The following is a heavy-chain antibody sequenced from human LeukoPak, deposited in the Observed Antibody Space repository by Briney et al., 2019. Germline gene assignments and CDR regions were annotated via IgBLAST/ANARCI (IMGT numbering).Heavy chain of an antibody. CDR3: ARIHSTFDPYNI. V-gene: IGHV1-2*02. CDR1: GYTFTGYY. J-gene: IGHJ3*02. CDR2: INPNRDVT. Sequence: ASVKVSCKASGYTFTGYYIHWVRQAPGQGLEWMGWINPNRDVTNYAQKFQGRVTMTRDTFISTAYMELSRLRPDDTAVYYCARIHSTFDPYNIWGQGTTVIVSS. D-gene: IGHD5-18*01.